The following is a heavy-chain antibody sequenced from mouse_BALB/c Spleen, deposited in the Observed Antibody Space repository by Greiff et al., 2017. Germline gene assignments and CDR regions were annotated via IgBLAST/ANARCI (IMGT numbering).Heavy chain of an antibody. J-gene: IGHJ4*01. CDR1: GYTFTSYW. CDR3: ARAPYDRYDGGDAMDY. V-gene: IGHV1S81*02. Sequence: VQLQQPGAELVKPGASVKLSCKASGYTFTSYWMHWVKQRPGQGLEWIGEINPSNGRTNYNEKFKSKATLTVDKSSSTAYMQLSSLTSEDSAVYYCARAPYDRYDGGDAMDYWGQGTSVTVSS. D-gene: IGHD2-14*01. CDR2: INPSNGRT.